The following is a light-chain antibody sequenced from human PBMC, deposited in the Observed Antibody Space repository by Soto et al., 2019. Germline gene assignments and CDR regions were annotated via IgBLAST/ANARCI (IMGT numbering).Light chain of an antibody. J-gene: IGLJ1*01. V-gene: IGLV1-40*01. CDR3: QSYDSSLSGHYV. CDR2: GNS. Sequence: QSVLTQPPSVSGAPGQRVTISCTGSSSNIGAGYDVRWYQQLPGTAPKLLIYGNSNRPSGVPDRFSGSKSGTSASLAITGLQAEDEADYYCQSYDSSLSGHYVFGTGTKVTVL. CDR1: SSNIGAGYD.